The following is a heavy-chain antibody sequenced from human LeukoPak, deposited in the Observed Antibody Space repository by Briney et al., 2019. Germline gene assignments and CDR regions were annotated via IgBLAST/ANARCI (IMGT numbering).Heavy chain of an antibody. CDR2: INHSGST. D-gene: IGHD6-13*01. CDR3: ARKGSSWYNWFDP. Sequence: TSETLSLTCAVYGGSFSGHYWSWIRQPPGKGLEWIGEINHSGSTNYNPSLKSRVTISVDTSKNQFSLKLSSVTAADTAVYYCARKGSSWYNWFDPWGQGTLVTVSS. V-gene: IGHV4-34*01. J-gene: IGHJ5*02. CDR1: GGSFSGHY.